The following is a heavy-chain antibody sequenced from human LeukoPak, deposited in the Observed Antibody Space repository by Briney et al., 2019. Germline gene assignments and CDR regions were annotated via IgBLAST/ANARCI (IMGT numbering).Heavy chain of an antibody. Sequence: TSETLSLTCAVYGGSFSGYYWSWIRQPPGKGLEWIGEINHSGSTNYNPSLKSRVTISVDTSKNQFSLKLSSVTAADTAVYYCARHLTIGYCSSTSCYPGFIFDYWGQGTLVTVSS. CDR2: INHSGST. CDR1: GGSFSGYY. J-gene: IGHJ4*02. D-gene: IGHD2-2*01. V-gene: IGHV4-34*01. CDR3: ARHLTIGYCSSTSCYPGFIFDY.